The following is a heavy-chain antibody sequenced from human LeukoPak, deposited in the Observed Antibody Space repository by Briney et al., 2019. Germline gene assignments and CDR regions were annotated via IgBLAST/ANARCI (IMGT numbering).Heavy chain of an antibody. CDR2: ISSSSSYI. CDR3: ARFYCSSTSCYYYYGMDV. J-gene: IGHJ6*02. Sequence: GGSLRLSCTASGFTFSSYSMNWVRQAPGKGLEWVSSISSSSSYIYYADSVKGRFTISRDNAKNSLYLQMNSLRAEDTAVYYCARFYCSSTSCYYYYGMDVWGQGTTVTVSS. CDR1: GFTFSSYS. D-gene: IGHD2-2*01. V-gene: IGHV3-21*01.